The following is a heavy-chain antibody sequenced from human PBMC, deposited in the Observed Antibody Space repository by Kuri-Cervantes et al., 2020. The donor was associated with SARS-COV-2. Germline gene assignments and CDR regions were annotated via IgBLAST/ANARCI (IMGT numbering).Heavy chain of an antibody. D-gene: IGHD5-12*01. V-gene: IGHV1-69*13. J-gene: IGHJ6*03. Sequence: SVKVSCKASGGTFSSYAISWVRQAPGQGLEWMGGIIPIFGTANYAQKFQGRVTITADESTSTAYMELSSLRSEDTAVYYCARGKGYSGYFSDYYYYMDVWGKGTTVTVSS. CDR1: GGTFSSYA. CDR2: IIPIFGTA. CDR3: ARGKGYSGYFSDYYYYMDV.